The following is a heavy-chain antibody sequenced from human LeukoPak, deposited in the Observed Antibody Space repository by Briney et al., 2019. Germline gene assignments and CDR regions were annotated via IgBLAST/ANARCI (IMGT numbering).Heavy chain of an antibody. V-gene: IGHV4-59*01. CDR3: ARDFFDYGDGSDYFDY. Sequence: TSETLSLTCTVSGGSISSYYWSWIRQPPGKGLEWIGYIYYSGSTNYNPSLKSRVTISVDTSKNQFPLKLSSVTAADTAVYYCARDFFDYGDGSDYFDYWGQGTLVTVSS. CDR2: IYYSGST. J-gene: IGHJ4*02. CDR1: GGSISSYY. D-gene: IGHD4-17*01.